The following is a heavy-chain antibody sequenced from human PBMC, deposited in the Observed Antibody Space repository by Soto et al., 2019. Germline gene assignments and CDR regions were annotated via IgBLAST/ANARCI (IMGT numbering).Heavy chain of an antibody. V-gene: IGHV3-23*01. CDR3: AKATATGGGAFDI. CDR2: ILVDGRT. D-gene: IGHD2-8*02. Sequence: GSLRLSCAASGFICSSYDMSCVRQAPGKGLEWVSTILVDGRTFYVDSVKGRFTISRDSSQNTVYLQMNSLTAGDTALYYCAKATATGGGAFDICGQGTMVTVSS. CDR1: GFICSSYD. J-gene: IGHJ3*02.